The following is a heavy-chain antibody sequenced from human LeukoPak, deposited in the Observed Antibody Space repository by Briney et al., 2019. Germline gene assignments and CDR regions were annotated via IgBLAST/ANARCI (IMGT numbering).Heavy chain of an antibody. CDR1: GGSISSYY. CDR3: ARDQYCSGGSCYSGYWYFDL. Sequence: SETLSLTCTVSGGSISSYYWSWLRQPPGKGLEWIGYIYYSGSTNYNPSLKSRVTISVDTSKNQFSLKLSSVTAADTAVYYCARDQYCSGGSCYSGYWYFDLWGRGTLVTVSS. J-gene: IGHJ2*01. CDR2: IYYSGST. D-gene: IGHD2-15*01. V-gene: IGHV4-59*01.